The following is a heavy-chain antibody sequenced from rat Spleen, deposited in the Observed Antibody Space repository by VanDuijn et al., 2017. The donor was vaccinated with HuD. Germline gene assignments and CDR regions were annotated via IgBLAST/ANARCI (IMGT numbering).Heavy chain of an antibody. Sequence: EVQLVESGGGLVQPGRSLKLSCAASGFTFSNYYMAWVRQAPTKGLECVASISTGGGNTYYRDSVKGRFTISRDNAKSTLYLQMDSLGSEDTATYFCGKDMNYFSTYPFYLMGAWGQGTSVTVSS. J-gene: IGHJ4*01. CDR2: ISTGGGNT. CDR1: GFTFSNYY. D-gene: IGHD1-2*01. V-gene: IGHV5S23*01. CDR3: GKDMNYFSTYPFYLMGA.